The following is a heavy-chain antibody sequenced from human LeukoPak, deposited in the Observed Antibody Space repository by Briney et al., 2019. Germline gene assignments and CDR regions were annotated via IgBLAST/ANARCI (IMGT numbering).Heavy chain of an antibody. V-gene: IGHV3-23*01. CDR2: ISGSGGST. CDR1: GFTFNSYA. CDR3: ARKIPSMSYFDY. Sequence: GGSLRLSCAASGFTFNSYAMTWVRQTPGKGLEWVSGISGSGGSTYYADSVKGRFTISRDNSKNTLYLQMNSLRAEDTAVYYCARKIPSMSYFDYWGQGTLVTVSS. J-gene: IGHJ4*02. D-gene: IGHD2-2*02.